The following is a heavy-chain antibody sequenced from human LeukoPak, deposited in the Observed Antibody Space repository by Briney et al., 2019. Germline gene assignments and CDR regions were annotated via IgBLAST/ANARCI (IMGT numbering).Heavy chain of an antibody. CDR1: GYTFTSYG. CDR3: ARGSGSSWYPAYYSTEYYFDY. CDR2: ISAYNGNT. V-gene: IGHV1-18*01. J-gene: IGHJ4*02. D-gene: IGHD6-13*01. Sequence: ASVTVSCKASGYTFTSYGISWVRQAPGQGLEWMGWISAYNGNTNYAQKLQGRVTMTTDTSTSTAYMELRSLRSDDPAVYYCARGSGSSWYPAYYSTEYYFDYWGQGTLVTVSS.